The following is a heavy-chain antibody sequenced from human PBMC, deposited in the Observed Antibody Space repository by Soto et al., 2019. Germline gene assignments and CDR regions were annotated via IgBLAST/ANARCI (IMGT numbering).Heavy chain of an antibody. CDR1: GFTFSYYW. V-gene: IGHV3-74*01. CDR2: IHSDGSST. CDR3: ARGDRGAFDI. Sequence: EVQLVESGGGLVQPGESLRLSCVASGFTFSYYWMHWVRQGPGKGLVWVSRIHSDGSSTTYADSVKGRFTFSRDNAKNTLYLQMNSLRAEDTAVYYCARGDRGAFDIWGQGTVVTVSS. J-gene: IGHJ3*02. D-gene: IGHD1-26*01.